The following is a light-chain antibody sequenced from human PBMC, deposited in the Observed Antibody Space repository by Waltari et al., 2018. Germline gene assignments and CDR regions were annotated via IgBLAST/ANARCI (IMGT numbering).Light chain of an antibody. Sequence: DRQRTQLKSNLSAYGGDRVIITCQASQGISNSGAWYQQNPGEAPRLLLYGASKLQGGVPSRFSGSGSGTGFPLTVSSLPPEDFATYYCQQYPRPLITFAPGTRL. CDR2: GAS. V-gene: IGKV1-NL1*01. J-gene: IGKJ5*01. CDR1: QGISNS. CDR3: QQYPRPLIT.